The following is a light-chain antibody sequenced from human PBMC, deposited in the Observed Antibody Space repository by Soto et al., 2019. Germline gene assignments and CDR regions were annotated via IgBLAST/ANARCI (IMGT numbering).Light chain of an antibody. CDR1: QSVSSSY. V-gene: IGKV3-20*01. CDR3: QQYGSLSWT. CDR2: GAS. Sequence: ESLLTQSPATLSVSAGGRATLSCVASQSVSSSYLAWYQQKPGQAPRIIIFGASGRATGIPDRFSGSGSGTDFTLTISRLEPEDFAVYYCQQYGSLSWTFGQGTKADIK. J-gene: IGKJ1*01.